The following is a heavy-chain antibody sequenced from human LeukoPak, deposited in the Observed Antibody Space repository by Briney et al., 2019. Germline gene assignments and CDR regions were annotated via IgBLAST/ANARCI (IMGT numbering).Heavy chain of an antibody. J-gene: IGHJ4*02. D-gene: IGHD3-22*01. CDR3: ARQDYDSSGYYAIDY. V-gene: IGHV4-61*02. Sequence: SETLSLTCTVSGGSISSGSYYWSWIRQPAGKGLEWIGRIYTSGSTNYNPSLKSRVTISVDTSKNQFSLKLSSVTAADTAVYYCARQDYDSSGYYAIDYWGQGTLVTVSS. CDR2: IYTSGST. CDR1: GGSISSGSYY.